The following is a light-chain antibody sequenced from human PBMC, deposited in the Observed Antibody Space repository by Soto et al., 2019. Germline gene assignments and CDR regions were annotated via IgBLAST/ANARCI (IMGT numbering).Light chain of an antibody. CDR1: QSVLYSSNNKNY. Sequence: IVMTQSPDSLAVSLGERATINCKSSQSVLYSSNNKNYLAWYRQKPGQPPKLLIYWVSIRESGVPDRISGSGSGTDFTLPISSLQAEDVAIYYYQQYYSTPPYTFGQGTKLEIK. CDR2: WVS. J-gene: IGKJ2*01. V-gene: IGKV4-1*01. CDR3: QQYYSTPPYT.